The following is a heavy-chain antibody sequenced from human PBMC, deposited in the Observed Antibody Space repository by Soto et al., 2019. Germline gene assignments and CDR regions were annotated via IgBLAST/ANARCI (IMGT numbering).Heavy chain of an antibody. CDR1: GGSISSGGYY. Sequence: PSETLSLTCTVSGGSISSGGYYWSWIRQHPGKGLEWIGYIYYSGSTYYNPSLKSRVTISVDTSKNQFSLKLSSVTAADTAVYYCARERRGSYFDYFDYWGQGTLVTVSS. CDR3: ARERRGSYFDYFDY. CDR2: IYYSGST. J-gene: IGHJ4*02. V-gene: IGHV4-31*03. D-gene: IGHD1-26*01.